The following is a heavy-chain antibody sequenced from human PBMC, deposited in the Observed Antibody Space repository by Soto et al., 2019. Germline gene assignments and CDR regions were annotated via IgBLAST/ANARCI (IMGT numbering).Heavy chain of an antibody. J-gene: IGHJ1*01. CDR3: AGRED. CDR2: IYYSGSA. V-gene: IGHV4-31*03. Sequence: SETLSLTCTVSGGSVSSGSYYWSWIRQLPGKGLEWIGSIYYSGSADYNPSLRSRVTISVDTSENQFSLKLSSVTAADTAVYYCAGREDWGQGTPVTVSS. CDR1: GGSVSSGSYY.